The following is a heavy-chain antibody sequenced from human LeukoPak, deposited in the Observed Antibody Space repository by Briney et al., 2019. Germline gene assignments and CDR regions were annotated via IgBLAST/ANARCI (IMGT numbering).Heavy chain of an antibody. Sequence: NPGGSLRLSCAASGSTFSSYSMNWVRQAPGKGLEWVSSISSTSSYIYYAASVKGRLTISRDNAKSSLYLQMNSLRAEDTAVYYCARDKIPSAGTPRGFDPWGQGTLVTVSS. D-gene: IGHD6-13*01. CDR2: ISSTSSYI. CDR3: ARDKIPSAGTPRGFDP. CDR1: GSTFSSYS. J-gene: IGHJ5*02. V-gene: IGHV3-21*01.